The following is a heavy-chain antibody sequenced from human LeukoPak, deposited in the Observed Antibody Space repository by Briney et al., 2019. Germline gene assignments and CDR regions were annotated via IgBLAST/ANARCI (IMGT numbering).Heavy chain of an antibody. CDR2: IWYDGSNK. CDR3: ARGSGAMAGTLDP. D-gene: IGHD6-19*01. V-gene: IGHV3-33*01. CDR1: GFTFRDCG. J-gene: IGHJ5*02. Sequence: GGSLRLSCVASGFTFRDCGMHWVRQAPGKGLEWVAFIWYDGSNKYYVDSVKGRFTISRDNSKNTLYLQMNSLRGEDTAVYYCARGSGAMAGTLDPWGQGTLVIVSS.